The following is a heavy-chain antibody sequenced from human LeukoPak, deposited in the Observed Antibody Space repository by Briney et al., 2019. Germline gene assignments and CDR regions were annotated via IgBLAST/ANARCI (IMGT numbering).Heavy chain of an antibody. CDR3: ARVGSGRE. J-gene: IGHJ4*02. Sequence: XPGXGLEWMGWINPNSGGTNYAQKFQGRVTMTRDTSISTAYMELSRLRSDDTAVYYCARVGSGREWGQGTLVTVSS. D-gene: IGHD6-19*01. CDR2: INPNSGGT. V-gene: IGHV1-2*02.